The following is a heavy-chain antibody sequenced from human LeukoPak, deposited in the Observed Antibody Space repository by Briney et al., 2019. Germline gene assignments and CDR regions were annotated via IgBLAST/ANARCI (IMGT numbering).Heavy chain of an antibody. CDR2: ISYDGSNK. Sequence: PGGSLRLSCAASGFTFSSYAMHWVRQAPGKGLEWVAVISYDGSNKYYVDSVKGRFTISRDNSKNTLYLQMNSLRAEDTAVYYCARDVSGFYGDYLGYWGQGTLVTVSS. CDR1: GFTFSSYA. D-gene: IGHD4-17*01. J-gene: IGHJ4*02. CDR3: ARDVSGFYGDYLGY. V-gene: IGHV3-30-3*01.